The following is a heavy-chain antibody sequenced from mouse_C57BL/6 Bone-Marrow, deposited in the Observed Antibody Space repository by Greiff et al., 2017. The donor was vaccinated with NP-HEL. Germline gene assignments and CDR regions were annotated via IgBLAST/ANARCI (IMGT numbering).Heavy chain of an antibody. CDR1: GYTFTSYG. D-gene: IGHD1-1*01. CDR3: ADYGSSLWYFDV. Sequence: VMLVESGAELARPGASVKLSCKASGYTFTSYGISWVKQRTGQGLEWIGEIYPRSGNTYYNEKFKGKATLTADKSSSTAYMELRSLTSEDSAVYFCADYGSSLWYFDVWGTGTTVTVSS. J-gene: IGHJ1*03. CDR2: IYPRSGNT. V-gene: IGHV1-81*01.